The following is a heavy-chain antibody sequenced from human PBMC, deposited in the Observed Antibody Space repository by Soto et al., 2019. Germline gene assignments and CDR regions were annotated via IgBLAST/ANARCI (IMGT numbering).Heavy chain of an antibody. CDR2: IWYDGSKK. CDR3: ARDASYYSLWSGYYPSRNGMHV. D-gene: IGHD3-3*01. CDR1: GFTFSSFG. J-gene: IGHJ6*02. Sequence: QVQVVESGGGVVQPGRSLRLSCAASGFTFSSFGMHWVRQAPGKGLEWVSLIWYDGSKKSYGDSVKGRFTISRDNSRNTVQLQMNSLRADDTAVYYCARDASYYSLWSGYYPSRNGMHVWGQGTTVTVSS. V-gene: IGHV3-33*01.